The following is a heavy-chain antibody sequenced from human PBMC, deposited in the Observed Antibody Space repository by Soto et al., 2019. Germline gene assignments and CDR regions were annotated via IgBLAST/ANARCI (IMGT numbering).Heavy chain of an antibody. Sequence: GGSLRLSCAASGFTFSSYSMNWVRQAPGKGLEWVSYISSSSSTIYYADSVKGRFTISRDNAKNSLYLQMSSLRSEDTAVYYCAREGLGQQLPRCFDYWGQGTLVTVSS. CDR2: ISSSSSTI. CDR1: GFTFSSYS. CDR3: AREGLGQQLPRCFDY. D-gene: IGHD6-13*01. V-gene: IGHV3-48*01. J-gene: IGHJ4*02.